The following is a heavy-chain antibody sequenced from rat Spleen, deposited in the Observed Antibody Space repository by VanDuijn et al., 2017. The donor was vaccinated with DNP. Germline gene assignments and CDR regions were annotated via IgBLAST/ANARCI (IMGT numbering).Heavy chain of an antibody. CDR1: GFTFSNYG. CDR3: VRSYHYSGGGFAY. J-gene: IGHJ3*01. CDR2: ISYDGSST. V-gene: IGHV5-7*01. Sequence: EVQLVETGGGLVQPGRSLKLSCSASGFTFSNYGMAWVRQAPKKGLEWVATISYDGSSTYYRDSVKGRFTISRDTAKSTLYLQMNSLRSEDMATYYCVRSYHYSGGGFAYWGQGTLVTVSS. D-gene: IGHD1-1*01.